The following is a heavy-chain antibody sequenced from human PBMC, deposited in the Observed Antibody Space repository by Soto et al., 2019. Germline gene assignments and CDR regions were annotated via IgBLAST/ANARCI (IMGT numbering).Heavy chain of an antibody. CDR2: IYSDDYT. CDR1: GFTVSSSY. V-gene: IGHV3-66*01. J-gene: IGHJ4*02. Sequence: GGSLRLSCEASGFTVSSSYMSWVRQVPGKGLEWVSIIYSDDYTYYAASVKGRFTISRDNSRNTLYLQMNSLRVEDTAVYYCAKRKFCPSPTCFDYWGQGPPVTVSS. CDR3: AKRKFCPSPTCFDY. D-gene: IGHD3-9*01.